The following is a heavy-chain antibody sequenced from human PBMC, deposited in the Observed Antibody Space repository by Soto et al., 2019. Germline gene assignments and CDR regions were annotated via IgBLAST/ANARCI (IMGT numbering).Heavy chain of an antibody. J-gene: IGHJ4*02. CDR2: ISGSGGST. CDR1: GFTFSNYA. Sequence: EVQLLESGGGLVQPGGSLRLSCAASGFTFSNYALTWVRQAPGKGLEWVSTISGSGGSTYYADSGKGRCTISRDNSKNTLYLQMTSQRAEDTAVYYCAKDQGSSWYEIDYWGQGTLVTVSS. CDR3: AKDQGSSWYEIDY. V-gene: IGHV3-23*01. D-gene: IGHD6-13*01.